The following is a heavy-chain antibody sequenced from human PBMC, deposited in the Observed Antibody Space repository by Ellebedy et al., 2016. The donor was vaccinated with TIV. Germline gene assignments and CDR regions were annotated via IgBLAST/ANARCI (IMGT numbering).Heavy chain of an antibody. J-gene: IGHJ4*02. V-gene: IGHV5-51*01. D-gene: IGHD6-25*01. CDR3: TRRADGYDY. CDR2: IHPPDSNT. CDR1: GYNFASYW. Sequence: KVSCKASGYNFASYWIAWVRQMPGKGLEWMGIIHPPDSNTRYSPSFQGQVTISADKSISTAYLQWSSLKASDTAMYFCTRRADGYDYWGQGTPVTVSS.